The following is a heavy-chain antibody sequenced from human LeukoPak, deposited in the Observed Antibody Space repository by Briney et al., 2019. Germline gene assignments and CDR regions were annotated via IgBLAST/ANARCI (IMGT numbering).Heavy chain of an antibody. CDR3: ASSSDIVVVPAANYYYYYYMDI. CDR1: GGTFSSYA. J-gene: IGHJ6*03. CDR2: IIPIFDTA. V-gene: IGHV1-69*05. Sequence: ASVKVSCKASGGTFSSYAISWVRQAPGQGLEWMGGIIPIFDTANYAQKFQGRVTITTDESTSTAYMELSSLRSEDTAVYYCASSSDIVVVPAANYYYYYYMDIWGKGTTVTVSS. D-gene: IGHD2-2*01.